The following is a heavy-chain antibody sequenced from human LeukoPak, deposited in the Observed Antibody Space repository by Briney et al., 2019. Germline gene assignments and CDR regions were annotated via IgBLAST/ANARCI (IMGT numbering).Heavy chain of an antibody. CDR2: ISSSSSYI. J-gene: IGHJ6*03. D-gene: IGHD2-2*01. CDR1: GFTFSSYS. Sequence: GGSLRLSCAASGFTFSSYSMNWVRQAPGKGLEWVSSISSSSSYIYYADSVKGRFTISRDNSKNTLYLQMNSLRAEDTAVYYCARGDCSSTSCYAYYYYMDVWGKGTTVTVSS. V-gene: IGHV3-21*01. CDR3: ARGDCSSTSCYAYYYYMDV.